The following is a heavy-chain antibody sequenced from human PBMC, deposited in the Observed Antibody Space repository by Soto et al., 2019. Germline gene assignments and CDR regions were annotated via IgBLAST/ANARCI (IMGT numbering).Heavy chain of an antibody. D-gene: IGHD3-22*01. CDR1: GGSISSSNW. Sequence: SETLSLTCAVSGGSISSSNWWSWVRQPPGKGLEWIGEIYHSGSTNYNPSLKSRVTISVDKSKNQFSLKLSSVTAADTAVYYCASTPNYYDSSYIDYWGQGTLVTVSS. CDR3: ASTPNYYDSSYIDY. V-gene: IGHV4-4*02. CDR2: IYHSGST. J-gene: IGHJ4*02.